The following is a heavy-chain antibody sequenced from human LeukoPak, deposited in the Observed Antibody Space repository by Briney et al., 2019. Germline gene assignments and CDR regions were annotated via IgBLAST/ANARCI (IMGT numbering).Heavy chain of an antibody. V-gene: IGHV4-59*08. D-gene: IGHD2-15*01. CDR1: GGSISSYY. CDR3: ARQVGAARTLDY. CDR2: IYYNGST. Sequence: SETLSLTCTVSGGSISSYYWSWIRQPPGKGLEWIGYIYYNGSTNYNPSLKSRVTISVDTSKNQFPLRLISVTAADTAIYYCARQVGAARTLDYWGQGTLVIVSS. J-gene: IGHJ4*02.